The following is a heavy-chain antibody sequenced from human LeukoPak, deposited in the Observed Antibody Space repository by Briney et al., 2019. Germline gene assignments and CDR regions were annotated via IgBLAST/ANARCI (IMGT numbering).Heavy chain of an antibody. CDR2: IYYSGST. D-gene: IGHD2/OR15-2a*01. CDR3: ARHKTTSSSRTRTHTPEEYYYYGMDV. Sequence: PSETLSLTCTVSGGSISSYYWSWIRQPPGKGLEWIGYIYYSGSTNYNPSLKSRVTISVDTSKNQFSLKLSSVTAADTAVYYCARHKTTSSSRTRTHTPEEYYYYGMDVWGQGTTVTVSS. CDR1: GGSISSYY. V-gene: IGHV4-59*08. J-gene: IGHJ6*02.